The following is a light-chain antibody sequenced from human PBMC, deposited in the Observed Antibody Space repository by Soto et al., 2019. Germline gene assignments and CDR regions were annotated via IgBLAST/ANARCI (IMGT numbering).Light chain of an antibody. V-gene: IGKV3-20*01. CDR3: QQYDSSPRT. J-gene: IGKJ1*01. CDR1: QSISSSY. CDR2: GAS. Sequence: IELTQSPCTLSLSPLERATLSFMASQSISSSYLAWYQQKPGQAPRLLIYGASSRATGIPDRFSGSGSGTDFTLTINRLEPEDFAVYYCQQYDSSPRTFGQGTKVDIK.